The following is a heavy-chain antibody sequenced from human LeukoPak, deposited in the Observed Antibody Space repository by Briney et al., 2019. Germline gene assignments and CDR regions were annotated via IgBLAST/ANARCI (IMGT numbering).Heavy chain of an antibody. V-gene: IGHV1-69*04. CDR2: IIPILGIA. Sequence: SVKVSCKASGGTFSSYTISWVRQAPGQGLEWMGRIIPILGIANYAQKFQGKVTMTADKSTSTAYMELSSLRSEDTAVYYCARDPMWQGSAYWGQGTLVTVSS. CDR3: ARDPMWQGSAY. CDR1: GGTFSSYT. J-gene: IGHJ4*02. D-gene: IGHD2-15*01.